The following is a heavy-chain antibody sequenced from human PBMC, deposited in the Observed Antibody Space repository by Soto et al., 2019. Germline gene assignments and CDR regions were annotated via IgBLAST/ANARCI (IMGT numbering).Heavy chain of an antibody. Sequence: PGGSLRLSCVASGFIFGSYEMNWVRQAPGKGLEWVSYISSSGTTIHYADSAKGRFTISRDNAKNSLYLQMNSLRAEDTAGYYCARDQDYGSYFVYWGQGALVTVSS. CDR1: GFIFGSYE. J-gene: IGHJ4*02. CDR2: ISSSGTTI. D-gene: IGHD4-17*01. V-gene: IGHV3-48*03. CDR3: ARDQDYGSYFVY.